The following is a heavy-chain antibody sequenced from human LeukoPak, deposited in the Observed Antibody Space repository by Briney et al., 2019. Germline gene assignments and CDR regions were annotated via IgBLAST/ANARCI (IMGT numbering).Heavy chain of an antibody. CDR1: GFTFSSYG. CDR3: ARGIAAALDY. J-gene: IGHJ4*02. Sequence: GGSLRLSCAASGFTFSSYGMHWVRQAPGKALEWVAVIWYDGSNKYYADSVKGRFTISRDNSKNTLYLQMNSLRAEDTAVYYCARGIAAALDYWGQGTLVTVSS. D-gene: IGHD6-13*01. CDR2: IWYDGSNK. V-gene: IGHV3-33*01.